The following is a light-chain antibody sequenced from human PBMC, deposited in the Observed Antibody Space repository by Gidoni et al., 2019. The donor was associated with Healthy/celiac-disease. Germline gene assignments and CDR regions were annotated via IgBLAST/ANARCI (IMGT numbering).Light chain of an antibody. V-gene: IGKV1-39*01. CDR3: QQSYSTPPGLT. Sequence: DIQMTQSPSSLSASVGDRVTITCRASQSISSYLNWYQQKPGKAPKLLIYAASSLQSGVPSRFSGSGSGTDFNLTISSLQPEDFATYYCQQSYSTPPGLTFGGXTKVEIK. CDR2: AAS. CDR1: QSISSY. J-gene: IGKJ4*01.